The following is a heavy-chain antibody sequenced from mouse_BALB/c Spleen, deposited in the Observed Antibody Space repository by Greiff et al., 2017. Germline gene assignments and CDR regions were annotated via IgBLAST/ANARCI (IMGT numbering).Heavy chain of an antibody. D-gene: IGHD2-14*01. CDR2: IRLKSNNYAT. J-gene: IGHJ4*01. CDR1: GFTFSNYW. V-gene: IGHV6-6*02. Sequence: EVKLVESGGGLVQPGGSMKLSCVASGFTFSNYWMNWVRQSPEKGLEWVAEIRLKSNNYATHYAESVKGRFTISRDDSKSSVYLQMNNLRAEDTGIYYCTRCYYRYDEAMDYWGQGTSVTVSA. CDR3: TRCYYRYDEAMDY.